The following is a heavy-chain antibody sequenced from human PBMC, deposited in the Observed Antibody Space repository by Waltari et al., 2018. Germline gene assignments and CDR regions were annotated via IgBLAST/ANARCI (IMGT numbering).Heavy chain of an antibody. D-gene: IGHD6-13*01. Sequence: QVQLQQWGAGLLKPSETLSLTCAVYGGCFSGYYWRWIRQPPGKGLEWIGEINHSGSTNYNPSLKSRVTISVDTSKNQFSLKLSSVTAADTAVYYCARGWYSSSGRYYYYYMDVWGKGTTVTVSS. V-gene: IGHV4-34*01. CDR1: GGCFSGYY. J-gene: IGHJ6*03. CDR2: INHSGST. CDR3: ARGWYSSSGRYYYYYMDV.